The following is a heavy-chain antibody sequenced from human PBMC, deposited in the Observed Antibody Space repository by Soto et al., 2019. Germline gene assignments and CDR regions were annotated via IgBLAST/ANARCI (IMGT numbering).Heavy chain of an antibody. CDR3: ATNLHGMDV. CDR1: GGTFSSFT. CDR2: IIPILGTA. Sequence: QVQLVQSGAEVKKPGSSVKVSCKASGGTFSSFTIIWVRQAPGQGLEWMGRIIPILGTANYAQKFQGRVTITADKSTSTAYMELSSLRSEDTAVYYCATNLHGMDVWGQGTTVTVSS. V-gene: IGHV1-69*08. J-gene: IGHJ6*02.